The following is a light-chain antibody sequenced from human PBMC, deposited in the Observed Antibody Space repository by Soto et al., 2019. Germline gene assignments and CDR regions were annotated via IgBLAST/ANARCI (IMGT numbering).Light chain of an antibody. J-gene: IGKJ1*01. Sequence: DIPMTQSPSSLSASVGDRVTITCRASQSISSNLNWYQQKPGKAPKRLIYAASSLQSGVPSRFSGSASGTYCTLTISSLQPEDFATYHCQQTYSTPWTFGQGTKVEIK. CDR2: AAS. CDR1: QSISSN. CDR3: QQTYSTPWT. V-gene: IGKV1-39*01.